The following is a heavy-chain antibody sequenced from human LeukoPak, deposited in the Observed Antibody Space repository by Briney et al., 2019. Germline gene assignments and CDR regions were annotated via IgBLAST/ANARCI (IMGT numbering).Heavy chain of an antibody. Sequence: SVKVSCKASGGTFSSYAISWVRQAPGQGLEWMGRIIPILGIANYAQKFQGRVTITADKSTSTAYMELSSLRSEDTAVYYCARDRCGGDCYFDDAFDIWGQGTMVTVSS. V-gene: IGHV1-69*04. CDR1: GGTFSSYA. D-gene: IGHD2-21*02. CDR2: IIPILGIA. CDR3: ARDRCGGDCYFDDAFDI. J-gene: IGHJ3*02.